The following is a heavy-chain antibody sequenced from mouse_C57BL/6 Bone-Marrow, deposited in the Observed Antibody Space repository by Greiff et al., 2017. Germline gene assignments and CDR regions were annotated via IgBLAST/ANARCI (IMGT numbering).Heavy chain of an antibody. CDR3: ASGTSYGSSFMDY. V-gene: IGHV1-42*01. CDR2: INPSTGGT. CDR1: GYSFTGYY. D-gene: IGHD1-1*01. J-gene: IGHJ4*01. Sequence: EVQLQESGPELVKPGASVKISCKASGYSFTGYYMNWVKQSPEKSLEWIGEINPSTGGTTYNQKFKAKATLTVDKSSSTAYMQLKSLSSEDSAVYYCASGTSYGSSFMDYWGQGTSVTVSS.